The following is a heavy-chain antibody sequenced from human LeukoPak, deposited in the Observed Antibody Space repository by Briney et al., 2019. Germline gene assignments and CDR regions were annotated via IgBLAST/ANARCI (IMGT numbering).Heavy chain of an antibody. CDR2: INPNNGGT. CDR1: GYSFTGYY. CDR3: ARDYYDSSGQGGFDI. Sequence: AASVKVSCKASGYSFTGYYMHWVRQAPGQGLEWMGWINPNNGGTNYAQKFQGWVTMTRDTSTSTAYMELSSLKSDDTAVYYCARDYYDSSGQGGFDIWGQGTMVTVSS. J-gene: IGHJ3*02. V-gene: IGHV1-2*04. D-gene: IGHD3-22*01.